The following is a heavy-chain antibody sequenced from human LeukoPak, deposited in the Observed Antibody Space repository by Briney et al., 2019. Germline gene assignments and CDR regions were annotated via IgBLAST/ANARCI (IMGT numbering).Heavy chain of an antibody. V-gene: IGHV1-69*01. D-gene: IGHD4-17*01. CDR2: IIPIFGTA. CDR3: ASHDYGDYVPDY. J-gene: IGHJ4*02. CDR1: GGTFSSYA. Sequence: SVKVSCKASGGTFSSYAISWLRQAPGQGLEWMGGIIPIFGTANYAQKFQGRVTITADESTSTAYMELSSLRSEDTAVYYCASHDYGDYVPDYWGQGTLVTVSS.